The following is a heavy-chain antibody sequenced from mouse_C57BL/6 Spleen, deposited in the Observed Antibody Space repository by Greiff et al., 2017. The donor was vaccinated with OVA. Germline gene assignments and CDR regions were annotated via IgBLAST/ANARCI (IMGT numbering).Heavy chain of an antibody. CDR2: IYPGDGDT. CDR1: GYAFSSYW. CDR3: ARREPTGYFDY. V-gene: IGHV1-80*01. J-gene: IGHJ2*01. Sequence: VQLQQSGAELVKPGASVKISCKASGYAFSSYWMNWVKQRPGKGLEWIGQIYPGDGDTNYNGKFKGKATLTADKSSSTAYMQLSSLTSEDSAVYLCARREPTGYFDYWGQGTTLTVSS.